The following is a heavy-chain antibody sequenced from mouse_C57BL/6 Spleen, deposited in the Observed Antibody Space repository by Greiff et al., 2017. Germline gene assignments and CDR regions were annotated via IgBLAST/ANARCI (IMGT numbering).Heavy chain of an antibody. Sequence: VQLQESGPGLVAPSQSLSITCTVSGFSLTSYGVDWVRQSPGKGLEWLGVIWGVGSTNYNSARKSRLSISKDNSKSQVFLKMNSLQTDDTAMYYCASGGSGGFAYWGQGTLVTVSA. V-gene: IGHV2-6*01. J-gene: IGHJ3*01. CDR1: GFSLTSYG. CDR2: IWGVGST. D-gene: IGHD6-1*01. CDR3: ASGGSGGFAY.